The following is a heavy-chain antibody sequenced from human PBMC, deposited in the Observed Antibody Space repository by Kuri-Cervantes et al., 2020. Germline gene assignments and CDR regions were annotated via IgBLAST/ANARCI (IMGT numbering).Heavy chain of an antibody. CDR1: GYTFTSYD. Sequence: ASVKVSCKASGYTFTSYDTNWVRQATGQGLEWMGIINPSGGSTSYAQKFQGRVTMTRDTSTSTAYMELSSLRSEDTAVYYCARVGSGYDIHYYYYMDVWGKGTTVTVSS. CDR3: ARVGSGYDIHYYYYMDV. J-gene: IGHJ6*03. D-gene: IGHD5-12*01. V-gene: IGHV1-46*01. CDR2: INPSGGST.